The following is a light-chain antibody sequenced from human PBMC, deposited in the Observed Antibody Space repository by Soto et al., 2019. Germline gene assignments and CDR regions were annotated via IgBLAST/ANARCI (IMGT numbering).Light chain of an antibody. CDR1: SSDVGGCNC. J-gene: IGLJ1*01. CDR3: SSYAGTNVFV. V-gene: IGLV2-8*01. CDR2: EVN. Sequence: QSALTQPPSASGSPGQSVTISCTGTSSDVGGCNCVSWYQQLPGKAPKLIIYEVNKRPSGVPARFSASKSGNTASLTVSGLQAEDEADYYCSSYAGTNVFVFGTGTKLTVL.